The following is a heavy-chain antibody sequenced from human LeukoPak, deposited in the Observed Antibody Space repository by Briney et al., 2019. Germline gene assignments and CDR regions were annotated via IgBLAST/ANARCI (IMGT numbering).Heavy chain of an antibody. CDR2: ISNDGSNK. CDR1: GFTFSTYA. D-gene: IGHD6-6*01. CDR3: SGSTSSSLNYFDP. Sequence: GGSLRLSCVASGFTFSTYAMDWVRQAPGKWLEWVALISNDGSNKYYTDSVKGRFTISRDNSKNTLYLQMNGLRAEDAAVYYCSGSTSSSLNYFDPWGLGTLVTVSS. V-gene: IGHV3-30*04. J-gene: IGHJ5*02.